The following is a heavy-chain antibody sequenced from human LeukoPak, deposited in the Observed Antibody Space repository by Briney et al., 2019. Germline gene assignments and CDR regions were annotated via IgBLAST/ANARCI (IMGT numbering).Heavy chain of an antibody. CDR3: ARDKRLLSYYFDY. J-gene: IGHJ4*02. CDR1: GGSISSSNW. CDR2: IYHSGST. Sequence: PSGTLSLTCAVSGGSISSSNWWSWVRQPPGKGLEWIGEIYHSGSTNYNPSLKSRVTISVDTSKNQFSLKLSSVTAADTAVYYCARDKRLLSYYFDYWGQGTLVTVSS. D-gene: IGHD2-2*01. V-gene: IGHV4-4*02.